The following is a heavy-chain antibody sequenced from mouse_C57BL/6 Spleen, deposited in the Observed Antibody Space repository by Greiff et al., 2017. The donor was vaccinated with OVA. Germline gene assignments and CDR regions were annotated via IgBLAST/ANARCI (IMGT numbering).Heavy chain of an antibody. J-gene: IGHJ3*01. CDR3: VGGTSGSSYGFAY. CDR2: IRSKSNNYAT. D-gene: IGHD1-1*01. CDR1: GFSFNTYA. Sequence: EAGGGLVQPKGSLKLSCAASGFSFNTYAMNWVRQAPGKGLEWVARIRSKSNNYATYYADSVKDRFTISRDDSESMLYLQMNNLKTEDTAMYYCVGGTSGSSYGFAYWGQGTLVTVSA. V-gene: IGHV10-1*01.